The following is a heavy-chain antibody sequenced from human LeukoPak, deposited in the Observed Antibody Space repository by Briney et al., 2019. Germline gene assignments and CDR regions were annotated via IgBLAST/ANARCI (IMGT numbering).Heavy chain of an antibody. Sequence: GRSLRLSCAVSGFTFDDYTMHWVRQGPGKGLEWVSGISWNSGSIGYADSVKGRFTISRDNSKNTLYLQMNSLRAEDTAVYYCARYDGGSGPFDYWGQGTLVTVSS. CDR1: GFTFDDYT. CDR2: ISWNSGSI. J-gene: IGHJ4*02. D-gene: IGHD3-10*01. V-gene: IGHV3-9*01. CDR3: ARYDGGSGPFDY.